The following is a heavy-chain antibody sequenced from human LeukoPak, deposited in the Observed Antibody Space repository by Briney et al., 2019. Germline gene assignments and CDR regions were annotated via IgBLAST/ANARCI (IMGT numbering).Heavy chain of an antibody. J-gene: IGHJ4*02. CDR2: ISGSGGST. Sequence: PGGSLRLSCAASGFTFSGYAMSWVRQAPGKGPEWVSAISGSGGSTYYADSVKGRFTISRNNSKNTLYLQMNSLRAEDTAVYYCAKAVGDSSGYYDYYFDYWGQGTLVTVSS. CDR3: AKAVGDSSGYYDYYFDY. D-gene: IGHD3-22*01. CDR1: GFTFSGYA. V-gene: IGHV3-23*01.